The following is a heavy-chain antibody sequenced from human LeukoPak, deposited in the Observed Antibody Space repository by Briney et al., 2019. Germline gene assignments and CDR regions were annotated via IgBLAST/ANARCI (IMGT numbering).Heavy chain of an antibody. D-gene: IGHD5-18*01. CDR3: ARLGYSYGPLPHFDY. CDR2: IYYSGST. CDR1: GYSIRNGYN. J-gene: IGHJ4*02. V-gene: IGHV4-38-2*02. Sequence: SETLSLTCTVSGYSIRNGYNWGWIRLSPGKGLEWLGSIYYSGSTYYNPSLKSRVTISVDASKNQFSLKLSSVTAADTAVYYCARLGYSYGPLPHFDYWGQGTLVTVSS.